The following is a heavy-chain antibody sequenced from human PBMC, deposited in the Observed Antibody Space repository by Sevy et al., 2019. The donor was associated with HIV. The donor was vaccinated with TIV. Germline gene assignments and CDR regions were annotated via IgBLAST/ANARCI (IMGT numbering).Heavy chain of an antibody. CDR2: LSFGCGKI. CDR3: AREGCTKPHDY. CDR1: GFDFSIYS. J-gene: IGHJ4*02. D-gene: IGHD2-8*01. Sequence: GGSLRLSCAASGFDFSIYSMSWARQAPGKGLEWVSTLSFGCGKINYAHSVKGRFTISRDNSKSSVYLQMNNMRVEDTAVYYCAREGCTKPHDYWGQGTLVTVSS. V-gene: IGHV3-23*01.